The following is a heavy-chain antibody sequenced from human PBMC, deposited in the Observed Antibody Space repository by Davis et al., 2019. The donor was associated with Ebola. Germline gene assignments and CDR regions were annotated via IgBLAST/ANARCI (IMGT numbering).Heavy chain of an antibody. CDR2: ISDDSSST. V-gene: IGHV3-48*02. Sequence: GGSLRLSCAASGFSFSNFEINWVRQAPGKGLEWVSHISDDSSSTYYADSVKGRFTISRDNAKNSLYLQLNTLRDEDTAVYFCVSAGWDHWGQGTLVTVSS. J-gene: IGHJ4*02. D-gene: IGHD2-15*01. CDR1: GFSFSNFE. CDR3: VSAGWDH.